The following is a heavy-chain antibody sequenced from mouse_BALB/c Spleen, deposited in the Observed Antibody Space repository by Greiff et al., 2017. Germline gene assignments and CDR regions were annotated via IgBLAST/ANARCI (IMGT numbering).Heavy chain of an antibody. Sequence: EVKLMESGPGLVKPSQSLSLTCTVTGYSITSDYAWNWIRQFPGNKLEWMGYISYGGSTSYNPSLKSRISITRDTSKNQFFLQLNSVTTEDTATYYCARGDGYLYAMDYWGQGTSVTVSS. CDR2: ISYGGST. J-gene: IGHJ4*01. CDR1: GYSITSDYA. CDR3: ARGDGYLYAMDY. V-gene: IGHV3-2*02. D-gene: IGHD2-3*01.